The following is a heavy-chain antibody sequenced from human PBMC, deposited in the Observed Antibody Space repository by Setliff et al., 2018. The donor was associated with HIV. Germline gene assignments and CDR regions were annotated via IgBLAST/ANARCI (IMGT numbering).Heavy chain of an antibody. CDR3: ARSLPQRSYFDY. CDR1: ASRYSFTAYN. CDR2: MNPNNGDT. D-gene: IGHD1-26*01. J-gene: IGHJ4*02. Sequence: ASVKVSCKASASRYSFTAYNMHWVRQASGQGLEWMGFMNPNNGDTGYGHRFQGRVIMTKDTSTSTVYMELSSLRSEDTAVYYCARSLPQRSYFDYWGQGTLVTVSS. V-gene: IGHV1-2*07.